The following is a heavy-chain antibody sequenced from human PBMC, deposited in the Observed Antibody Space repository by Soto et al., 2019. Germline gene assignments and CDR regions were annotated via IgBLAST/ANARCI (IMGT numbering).Heavy chain of an antibody. CDR1: GGSFSGYY. CDR3: ARAVAGYYYYYYYMDV. D-gene: IGHD6-19*01. J-gene: IGHJ6*03. Sequence: PSETLSLTCAVYGGSFSGYYWSWIRQPPGKGLEWIGEINHSGSTNYNPSLKSRVTISVDTSKNQFSLKLGSVTAADTAVYYCARAVAGYYYYYYYMDVWGKGTTVTVSS. V-gene: IGHV4-34*01. CDR2: INHSGST.